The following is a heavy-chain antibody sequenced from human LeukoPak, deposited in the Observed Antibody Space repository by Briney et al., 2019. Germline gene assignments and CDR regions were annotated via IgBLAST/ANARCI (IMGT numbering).Heavy chain of an antibody. Sequence: GGSLRLSCAASGGTFSSYAISWVRQAPGQGLEWMGGIIPIFGTANYAQKFQGRVTITADESTSTAYMELSSLRSEDTAVYYCASWSYSSGWYYYYYYGMDVWGQGTTVTVSS. V-gene: IGHV1-69*01. CDR3: ASWSYSSGWYYYYYYGMDV. J-gene: IGHJ6*02. CDR2: IIPIFGTA. CDR1: GGTFSSYA. D-gene: IGHD6-19*01.